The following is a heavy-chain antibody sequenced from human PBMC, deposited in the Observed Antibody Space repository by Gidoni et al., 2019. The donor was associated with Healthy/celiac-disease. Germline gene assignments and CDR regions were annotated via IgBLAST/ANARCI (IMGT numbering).Heavy chain of an antibody. V-gene: IGHV5-10-1*03. D-gene: IGHD6-13*01. CDR3: ARIHLSSWYTVGDP. Sequence: EVQLVQSGAEVKKPGASLRLSCKGSGYRFTSYCISWVRQMPGKCLEWMGRIDTRDSYTNYSTSFQGHVTSSADKSISTASLQWSSLKASDTAMYYCARIHLSSWYTVGDPWGQGTLVTVSS. CDR2: IDTRDSYT. J-gene: IGHJ5*02. CDR1: GYRFTSYC.